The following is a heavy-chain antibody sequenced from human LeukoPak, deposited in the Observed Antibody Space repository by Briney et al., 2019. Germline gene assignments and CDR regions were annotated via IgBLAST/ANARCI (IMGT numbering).Heavy chain of an antibody. CDR1: GYSFTSYW. CDR2: IYPGDSDT. Sequence: GESLKISCKGSGYSFTSYWIDWGRQMPGKGLEWMGIIYPGDSDTRYSPSFQGQVTISADKSISTAYLQWSSLKASDTAMYYCAGIIAAAGTGPWNYFDYWGQGTLVTVSS. J-gene: IGHJ4*02. CDR3: AGIIAAAGTGPWNYFDY. D-gene: IGHD6-13*01. V-gene: IGHV5-51*01.